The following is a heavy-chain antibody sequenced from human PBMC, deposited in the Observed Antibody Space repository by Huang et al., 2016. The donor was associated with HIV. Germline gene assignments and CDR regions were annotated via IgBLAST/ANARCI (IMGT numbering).Heavy chain of an antibody. CDR1: GYKFTSYW. V-gene: IGHV5-51*01. Sequence: EVQLVQSGAEVKKSGESLKISCKGSGYKFTSYWIGWVRQKTGKGREWMGSIYTGDSDTRYRPSFQGQVTSSADKSISTAYLQWSSLKASDTAMYYCARQRAYGSTYADYWGQGTLVTVSS. J-gene: IGHJ4*02. D-gene: IGHD4-4*01. CDR2: IYTGDSDT. CDR3: ARQRAYGSTYADY.